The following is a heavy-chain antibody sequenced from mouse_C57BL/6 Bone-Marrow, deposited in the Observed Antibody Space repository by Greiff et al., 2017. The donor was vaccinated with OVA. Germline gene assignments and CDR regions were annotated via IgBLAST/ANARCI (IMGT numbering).Heavy chain of an antibody. CDR2: IDPANGNT. V-gene: IGHV14-3*01. Sequence: VQLKESVAELVRPGASVKLSCTASGFNITNTYMHWVKQRPEQGLEWIGRIDPANGNTKYAPKFQGKATITADTSSNTAYLQLSSLTSEDTAIDYCARMGTLRFAYWGQGTLVTVSA. J-gene: IGHJ3*01. D-gene: IGHD3-3*01. CDR3: ARMGTLRFAY. CDR1: GFNITNTY.